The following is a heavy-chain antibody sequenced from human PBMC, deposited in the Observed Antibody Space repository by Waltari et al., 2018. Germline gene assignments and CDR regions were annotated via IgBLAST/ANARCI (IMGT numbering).Heavy chain of an antibody. V-gene: IGHV1-8*01. CDR3: ARLDTSKALDY. CDR2: INPNTGNT. CDR1: GYTFTNYD. D-gene: IGHD5-18*01. J-gene: IGHJ4*02. Sequence: KPGASVKVSCKSSGYTFTNYDINWVRQATGQGLEWMGWINPNTGNTGFAQKFQGRVTITMNTAIRTAYMEVNSLTSEDTAVYYCARLDTSKALDYWGQGTLLTVSS.